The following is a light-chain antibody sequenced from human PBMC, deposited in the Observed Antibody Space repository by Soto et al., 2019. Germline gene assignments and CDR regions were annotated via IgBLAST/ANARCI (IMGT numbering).Light chain of an antibody. J-gene: IGLJ3*02. CDR2: DVS. CDR3: SSYTTSNTQV. Sequence: QSALTQPASVSGSPGQSITISCTGTSSDVGTYNYVSWYQHRPGKAPKLMIYDVSYRPSGVSSRFSGSKSANTASLTISGLQAEDEADYYCSSYTTSNTQVFGGGTQLTVL. CDR1: SSDVGTYNY. V-gene: IGLV2-14*01.